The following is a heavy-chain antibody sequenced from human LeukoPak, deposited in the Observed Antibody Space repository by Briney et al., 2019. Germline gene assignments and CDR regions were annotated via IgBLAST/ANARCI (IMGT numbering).Heavy chain of an antibody. CDR2: IYYSGST. D-gene: IGHD3-22*01. Sequence: SETLSLTCTVSGGSISSSSYYWGWIRQPPGKGLEWIGSIYYSGSTYYNPSLKSRVTLSVDTSKNQFSLKLSSVTAADTAVYYCARLITYDSSGYYPDAFDIWGQGTMVTVSS. V-gene: IGHV4-39*01. CDR3: ARLITYDSSGYYPDAFDI. CDR1: GGSISSSSYY. J-gene: IGHJ3*02.